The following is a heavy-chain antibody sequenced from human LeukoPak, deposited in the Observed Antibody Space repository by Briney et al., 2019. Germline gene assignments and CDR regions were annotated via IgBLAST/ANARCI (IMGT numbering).Heavy chain of an antibody. Sequence: PSETLSLTCTVSGGSISSSSYYWGWIRQPPGKGLEWIGRIYYSGSTYYNPSLKSRVTISVDTSKNQFSLTLSSVTAADTAVYYCARHRGEGDIVVVPAAIVPNYFDYWGQGTLVTVSS. CDR1: GGSISSSSYY. J-gene: IGHJ4*02. D-gene: IGHD2-2*01. CDR2: IYYSGST. CDR3: ARHRGEGDIVVVPAAIVPNYFDY. V-gene: IGHV4-39*01.